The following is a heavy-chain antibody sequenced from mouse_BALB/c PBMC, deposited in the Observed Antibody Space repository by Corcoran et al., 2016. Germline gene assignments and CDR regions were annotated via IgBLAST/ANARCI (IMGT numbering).Heavy chain of an antibody. CDR3: GRSREGNSVVY. CDR2: IDPANGNT. D-gene: IGHD1-1*01. CDR1: GFNIKDTY. Sequence: EVQLQQSGAELVKPGASVKLSCTASGFNIKDTYMHWVKQRPEQGLGWSGRIDPANGNTKFDPKFQGKATMTADTSSNTVYLQLSSLTSEATAVYYCGRSREGNSVVYWGQGTTLTVSS. V-gene: IGHV14-3*02. J-gene: IGHJ2*01.